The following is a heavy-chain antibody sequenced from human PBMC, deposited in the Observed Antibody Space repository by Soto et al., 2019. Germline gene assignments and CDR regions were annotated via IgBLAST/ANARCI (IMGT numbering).Heavy chain of an antibody. Sequence: ASVKVSCKASGGTFSSYAISWVRQAPGQGLEWMGGIIPIFGTANYAQKFQGRVTITADESTSTAYMELSSLRSEDTAVYYCARDGRYCSSTSCYYGMDVWGQGTTVTVSS. J-gene: IGHJ6*02. CDR3: ARDGRYCSSTSCYYGMDV. CDR2: IIPIFGTA. CDR1: GGTFSSYA. V-gene: IGHV1-69*13. D-gene: IGHD2-2*01.